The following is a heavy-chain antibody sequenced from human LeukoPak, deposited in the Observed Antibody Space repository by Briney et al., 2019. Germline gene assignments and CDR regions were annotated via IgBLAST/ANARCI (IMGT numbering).Heavy chain of an antibody. V-gene: IGHV4-30-4*01. D-gene: IGHD4-17*01. CDR2: IYYSGST. J-gene: IGHJ4*02. CDR1: GGSISSGDYY. CDR3: AREGAYGRNFDY. Sequence: PSETLSLTCTVSGGSISSGDYYWSWIRQLPGKGLEWIGYIYYSGSTYYNPSLKSRVTISVDTSKNQFSLKLSSVTAADTAVYYCAREGAYGRNFDYWGQGTLVTVSS.